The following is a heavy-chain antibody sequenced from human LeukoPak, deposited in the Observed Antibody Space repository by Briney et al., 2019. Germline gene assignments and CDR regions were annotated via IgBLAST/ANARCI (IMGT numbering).Heavy chain of an antibody. CDR3: ARHYRVSYGSGSYYNPFDP. CDR1: GFTFSSYW. D-gene: IGHD3-10*01. Sequence: GGSLRLSCAASGFTFSSYWMHWVRQAPGKGLVWVSRINGDGSSTSYADSVKGRFTISRDNAKNTLYLQMNSLRAEDTAVYYCARHYRVSYGSGSYYNPFDPWGQGTLVTVSS. V-gene: IGHV3-74*01. CDR2: INGDGSST. J-gene: IGHJ5*02.